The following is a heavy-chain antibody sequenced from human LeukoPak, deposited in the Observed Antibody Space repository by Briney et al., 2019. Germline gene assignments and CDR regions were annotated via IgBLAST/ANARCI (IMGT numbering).Heavy chain of an antibody. V-gene: IGHV4-39*07. Sequence: SETLSLTCTVSGGSISGSNYYWGWIRQPPGNGLEWIGTVFHTGSAFYNPSLWGRTSISVDTSKNQFSLKLTSVTAADTAVYYCAREPDAWGQGTLVTVSS. J-gene: IGHJ5*02. CDR3: AREPDA. CDR2: VFHTGSA. CDR1: GGSISGSNYY.